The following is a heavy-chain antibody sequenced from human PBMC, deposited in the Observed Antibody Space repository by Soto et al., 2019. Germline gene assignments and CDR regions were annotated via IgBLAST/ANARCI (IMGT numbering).Heavy chain of an antibody. Sequence: GGSLRLSCAASGFIFSTYAMNWVRQAPGKGLEWVSAINSGDGSTYYAESVRGRFTISRDNSINTLWLQMSSLRTEDTAVYYCAHPRGYGVFDAVDIWGQGTRVTV. D-gene: IGHD4-17*01. CDR3: AHPRGYGVFDAVDI. CDR1: GFIFSTYA. CDR2: INSGDGST. J-gene: IGHJ3*02. V-gene: IGHV3-23*01.